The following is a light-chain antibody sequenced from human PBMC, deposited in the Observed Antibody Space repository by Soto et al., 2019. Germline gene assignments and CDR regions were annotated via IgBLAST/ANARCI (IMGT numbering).Light chain of an antibody. Sequence: DSQMNQSPYSLSASVGDRVTITCQASQDISNYLNWYQQKPEKAPKLLIYDASNLETGVPSRFSRSSSGTDFTVIISSLQTDDIATYYCQQYDNLPPMFTFGQGTKMEIK. CDR1: QDISNY. V-gene: IGKV1-33*01. J-gene: IGKJ2*01. CDR3: QQYDNLPPMFT. CDR2: DAS.